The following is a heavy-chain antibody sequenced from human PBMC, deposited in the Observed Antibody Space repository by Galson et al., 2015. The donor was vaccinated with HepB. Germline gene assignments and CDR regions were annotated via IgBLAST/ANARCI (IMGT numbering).Heavy chain of an antibody. D-gene: IGHD5-24*01. CDR2: IYWDDDK. J-gene: IGHJ4*02. CDR3: AHSVEMATITFPFDY. CDR1: GFSLSTSGVG. V-gene: IGHV2-5*02. Sequence: PALVKPTQTLTLTCTFSGFSLSTSGVGVGWIRQPPGKALEWLALIYWDDDKRYSPSLKSRLTITKDTSKNQVVLTMTNMDPVDTATYYCAHSVEMATITFPFDYWGQGTLVTVSS.